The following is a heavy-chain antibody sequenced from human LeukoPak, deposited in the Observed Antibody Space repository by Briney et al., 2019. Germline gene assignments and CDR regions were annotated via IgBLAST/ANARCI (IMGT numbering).Heavy chain of an antibody. Sequence: KPGASVKVSCKGSGYTFTNYAVHWVRQAPRQRHEWLGWINPGSGDTKYSQNFQGRVTVTSDTSAATAYVELNSLTSEDTAVYYCARERWHCRVNCYSVYYYALDVWGQGTTVTVSS. CDR3: ARERWHCRVNCYSVYYYALDV. V-gene: IGHV1-3*01. J-gene: IGHJ6*02. CDR1: GYTFTNYA. CDR2: INPGSGDT. D-gene: IGHD2-15*01.